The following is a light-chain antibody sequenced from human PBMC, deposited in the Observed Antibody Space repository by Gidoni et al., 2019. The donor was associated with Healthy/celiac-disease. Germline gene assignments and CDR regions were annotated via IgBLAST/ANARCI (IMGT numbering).Light chain of an antibody. CDR3: QQYNSYPFT. Sequence: DIQMTQSPSTLSASVGDRVTITCRASQSISSVLAWYQQKPGKAPKLLIYDASSLESGVPSRFSGSGSGTEFTLTISSLQPDDFATYYCQQYNSYPFTFGPGTKVDIK. CDR2: DAS. J-gene: IGKJ3*01. V-gene: IGKV1-5*01. CDR1: QSISSV.